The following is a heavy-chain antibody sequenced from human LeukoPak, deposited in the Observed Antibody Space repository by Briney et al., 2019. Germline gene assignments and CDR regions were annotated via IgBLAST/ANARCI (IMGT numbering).Heavy chain of an antibody. Sequence: PSKTLSLTCTVSGVSMSAYQWSWVRQSPEKGLEWIGCISTKGETSYNPSLKSRVTTSVDTSKSQFSLRLTSVTAADTAVYYCATSNDAKIAPFDHWGQGAPVTVSS. V-gene: IGHV4-4*09. J-gene: IGHJ4*02. CDR1: GVSMSAYQ. D-gene: IGHD2-21*01. CDR2: ISTKGET. CDR3: ATSNDAKIAPFDH.